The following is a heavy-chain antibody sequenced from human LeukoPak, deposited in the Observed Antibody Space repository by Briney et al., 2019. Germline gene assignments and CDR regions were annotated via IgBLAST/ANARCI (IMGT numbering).Heavy chain of an antibody. CDR2: IYYSGST. CDR3: ARRPSPGYFQH. D-gene: IGHD2-2*01. V-gene: IGHV4-39*01. J-gene: IGHJ1*01. Sequence: SETLSLTCTVSGGPISSSYYWGWIRQPPGKGLEWIGSIYYSGSTYYNPSLKSRVTISVDTSKNQFSLKLSSVTAADTAVYYCARRPSPGYFQHWGQGTLVTVSS. CDR1: GGPISSSYY.